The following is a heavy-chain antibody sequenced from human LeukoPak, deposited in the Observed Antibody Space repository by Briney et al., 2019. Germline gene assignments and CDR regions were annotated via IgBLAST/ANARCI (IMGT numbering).Heavy chain of an antibody. J-gene: IGHJ3*02. CDR3: ASDHMLYAFHI. D-gene: IGHD3-10*02. CDR1: GGSTSSGRYY. CDR2: IYTSGST. V-gene: IGHV4-61*02. Sequence: ASETLSLTCTVSGGSTSSGRYYWSWIRQPAGKGLEWIGRIYTSGSTNYNPSLKSRVTISVDTSKNQFSLKLISVTAADTAVYYCASDHMLYAFHIWGQGTMVTVSS.